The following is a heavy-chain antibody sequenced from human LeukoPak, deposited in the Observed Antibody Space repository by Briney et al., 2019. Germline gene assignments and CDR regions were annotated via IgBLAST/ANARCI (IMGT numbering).Heavy chain of an antibody. V-gene: IGHV3-30*18. CDR2: ISYDGSNK. D-gene: IGHD5-12*01. Sequence: GGSLRLSCAASGFTFSSYWMTWVRQAPGKGLGWVAVISYDGSNKYYADSVKGRFTISRDNSKNTLYLQMNSLRAEDTAVYYCAKGRTSGYADGYFDYWGQGTLVTVSS. CDR1: GFTFSSYW. CDR3: AKGRTSGYADGYFDY. J-gene: IGHJ4*02.